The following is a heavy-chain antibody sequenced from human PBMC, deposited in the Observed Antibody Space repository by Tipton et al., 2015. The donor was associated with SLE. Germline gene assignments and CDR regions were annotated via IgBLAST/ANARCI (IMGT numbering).Heavy chain of an antibody. Sequence: LRLSCAVYGGSFSGYYWSWIRQPPGKGLEWIGEINHSGSTNYNPSLKSRVTISVDTSKNQFSLKLSSVTAADTAVYYCARGSGRFSPCNIWGQGTMVTVSS. D-gene: IGHD1-26*01. CDR2: INHSGST. J-gene: IGHJ3*02. V-gene: IGHV4-34*01. CDR3: ARGSGRFSPCNI. CDR1: GGSFSGYY.